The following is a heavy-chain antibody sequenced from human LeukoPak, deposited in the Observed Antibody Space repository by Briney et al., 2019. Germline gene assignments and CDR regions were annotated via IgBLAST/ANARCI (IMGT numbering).Heavy chain of an antibody. V-gene: IGHV3-30*18. D-gene: IGHD1-1*01. Sequence: PGGSLRLSCAASGFTFSNYGMHWVRQAPGKGLEWVAVISNDGTNKYYADSVKGRFTFSRDNSKTTLYLQMNSLRTEDTAVYYCAKESTWSGTDTNYFDYWAQGPLVTVSS. CDR3: AKESTWSGTDTNYFDY. CDR1: GFTFSNYG. J-gene: IGHJ4*02. CDR2: ISNDGTNK.